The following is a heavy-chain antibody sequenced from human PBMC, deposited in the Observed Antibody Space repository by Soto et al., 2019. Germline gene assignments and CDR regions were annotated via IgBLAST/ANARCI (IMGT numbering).Heavy chain of an antibody. CDR1: GGTFSNYA. Sequence: QAQLVQSGAEVKKPGSSVKVSCKASGGTFSNYAISWVRQAPGQGLEWMGGIIPLFRTPDYSQKFQGRVSVTTDXXTSTAYMELSSLRSEDTAVYSCARDKDRLQLGGNYYYAMDVWGQGTTVTVSS. CDR2: IIPLFRTP. J-gene: IGHJ6*02. V-gene: IGHV1-69*05. D-gene: IGHD5-12*01. CDR3: ARDKDRLQLGGNYYYAMDV.